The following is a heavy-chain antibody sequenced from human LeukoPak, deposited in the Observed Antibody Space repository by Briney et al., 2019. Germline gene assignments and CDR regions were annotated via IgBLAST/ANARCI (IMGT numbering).Heavy chain of an antibody. CDR2: TYYRSKWYN. CDR1: GDTVSSNSAA. V-gene: IGHV6-1*01. CDR3: ARDDSIGGYDY. D-gene: IGHD5-12*01. Sequence: SQTLSLTCAVSGDTVSSNSAAWDWHGQAPARGLDSLGSTYYRSKWYNDYAVSLKSRITINPGTSDNRFSLQLNSVTPADTAVYYCARDDSIGGYDYWGREALVTVSS. J-gene: IGHJ4*02.